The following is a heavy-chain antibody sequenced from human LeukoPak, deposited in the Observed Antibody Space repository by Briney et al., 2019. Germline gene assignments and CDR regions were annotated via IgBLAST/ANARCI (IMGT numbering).Heavy chain of an antibody. D-gene: IGHD3-10*01. CDR2: IYYSGST. Sequence: KASETLSLTCTVSGGSISSYYWSWIRQPPGKGLEWIGYIYYSGSTNYNPSLKSRVTISVDTSKNQFSLRLSSVTAADTAVYYCARGPLSITMVRGVIEYYFDYWGQGTLVTVSS. V-gene: IGHV4-59*01. CDR3: ARGPLSITMVRGVIEYYFDY. CDR1: GGSISSYY. J-gene: IGHJ4*02.